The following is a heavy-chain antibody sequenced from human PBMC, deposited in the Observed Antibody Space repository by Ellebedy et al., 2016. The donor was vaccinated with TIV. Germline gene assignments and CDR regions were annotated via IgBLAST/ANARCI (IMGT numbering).Heavy chain of an antibody. CDR2: ISYEGSNK. CDR3: ARDRPGTVVAGALEY. V-gene: IGHV3-30*09. D-gene: IGHD6-19*01. Sequence: PGGSLRLSCAASGFTLSSYVMHWVRQAHGTALEWVASISYEGSNKSYADAVKGRFAISRDNSENTLYRQLNSLTTEDTAVYYCARDRPGTVVAGALEYWGQGTLVTVSS. CDR1: GFTLSSYV. J-gene: IGHJ4*02.